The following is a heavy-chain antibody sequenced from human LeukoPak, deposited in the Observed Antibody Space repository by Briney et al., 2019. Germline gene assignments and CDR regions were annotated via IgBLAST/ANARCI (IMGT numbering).Heavy chain of an antibody. CDR2: IYYSGST. Sequence: PSETLSLTCTVSGGSISSSSYYWGWIRQPLGKGLEWIGSIYYSGSTYYNPSLKSRVTISVDTSKNQFSLKLSSVTAADTAVYYCARGIMSIAAQYYMVVWGKGTTVTVSS. V-gene: IGHV4-39*01. CDR3: ARGIMSIAAQYYMVV. J-gene: IGHJ6*03. CDR1: GGSISSSSYY. D-gene: IGHD6-6*01.